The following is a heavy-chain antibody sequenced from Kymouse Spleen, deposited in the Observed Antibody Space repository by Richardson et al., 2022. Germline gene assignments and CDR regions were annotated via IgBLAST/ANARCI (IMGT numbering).Heavy chain of an antibody. Sequence: EVQLVESGGGLVQPGRSLRLSCAASGFTFDDYAMHWVRQAPGKGLEWVSGISWNSGSIGYADSVKGRFTISRDNAKNSLYLQMNSLRAEDTALYYCAKDSIAARPDAFDIWGQGTMVTVSS. J-gene: IGHJ3*02. V-gene: IGHV3-9*01. CDR1: GFTFDDYA. D-gene: IGHD6-6*01. CDR2: ISWNSGSI. CDR3: AKDSIAARPDAFDI.